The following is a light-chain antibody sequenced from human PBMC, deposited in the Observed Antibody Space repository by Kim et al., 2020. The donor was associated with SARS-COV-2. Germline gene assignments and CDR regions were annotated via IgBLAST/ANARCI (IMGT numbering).Light chain of an antibody. CDR1: NIGSKS. J-gene: IGLJ2*01. CDR2: YDS. CDR3: QVWDSSVV. Sequence: VSGAPGKTARITCGGRNIGSKSVHWYQQKPGQAPVLVIYYDSDRPSGIPERFSGSNSGNTATLTISRVEAGDEADYYCQVWDSSVVFGGGTQLTVL. V-gene: IGLV3-21*04.